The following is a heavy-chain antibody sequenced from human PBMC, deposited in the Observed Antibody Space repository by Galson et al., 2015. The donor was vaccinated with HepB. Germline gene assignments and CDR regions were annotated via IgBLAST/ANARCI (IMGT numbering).Heavy chain of an antibody. J-gene: IGHJ3*02. D-gene: IGHD6-19*01. Sequence: SLRLSCAASGFTFSSYGMHWVRQAPGKGLEWVAVIWYDGSNKYYADSVKGRFTISRDNSKNTLYLQMNSLRAEDTAVYYCAREDGWLGSDAFDIWGQGTMVTVSS. CDR2: IWYDGSNK. CDR1: GFTFSSYG. CDR3: AREDGWLGSDAFDI. V-gene: IGHV3-33*01.